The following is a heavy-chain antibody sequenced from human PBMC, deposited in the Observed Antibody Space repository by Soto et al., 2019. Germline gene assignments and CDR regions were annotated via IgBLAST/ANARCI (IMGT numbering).Heavy chain of an antibody. CDR3: ARDYGDTAGGYYFDF. CDR1: SGSITSTHW. J-gene: IGHJ4*02. V-gene: IGHV4-4*02. Sequence: PSETLSLTCAVSSGSITSTHWWSWVRQSPGKGLGWIGEVYHSGSINYNPSFTSRLTISVDKSRSQFSLKLNSVTAADTAVYYCARDYGDTAGGYYFDFWGLGTLVTVSS. CDR2: VYHSGSI. D-gene: IGHD4-17*01.